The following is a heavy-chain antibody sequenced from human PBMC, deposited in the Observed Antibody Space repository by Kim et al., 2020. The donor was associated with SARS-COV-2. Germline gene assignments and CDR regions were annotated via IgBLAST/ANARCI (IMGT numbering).Heavy chain of an antibody. J-gene: IGHJ1*01. Sequence: GGSLRLSCAASEFTVINYWMTWVRQAPGKGLEWVASLRHSDNAQFYVDSVKGRFSIFRDNAQNSVFLQMSSLRVEDTAVYYCARSLSEIESVGLGVYFHHWGQGTLVSVSS. CDR3: ARSLSEIESVGLGVYFHH. CDR1: EFTVINYW. CDR2: LRHSDNAQ. D-gene: IGHD3-10*01. V-gene: IGHV3-7*01.